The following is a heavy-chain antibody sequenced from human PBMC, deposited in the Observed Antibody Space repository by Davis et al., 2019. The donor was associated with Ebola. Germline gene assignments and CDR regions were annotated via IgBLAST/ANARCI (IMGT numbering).Heavy chain of an antibody. J-gene: IGHJ4*02. V-gene: IGHV1-58*01. D-gene: IGHD6-13*01. CDR2: IVVDSGNT. CDR3: ATDKPSEQLLGLRY. Sequence: SVKVSCKTSGFTFTGSAVQWVRQARGQRLEWMGWIVVDSGNTNYAQKFQERVTITRDMSTSTAYMELSSLRSEDTAVYFCATDKPSEQLLGLRYWGQGTLVTVSS. CDR1: GFTFTGSA.